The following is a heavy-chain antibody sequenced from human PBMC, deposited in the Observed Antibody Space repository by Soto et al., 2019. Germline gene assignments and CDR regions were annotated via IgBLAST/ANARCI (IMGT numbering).Heavy chain of an antibody. J-gene: IGHJ4*02. CDR2: IIPIFGTP. V-gene: IGHV1-69*01. CDR3: ARDRDDYGSGNYYNRIDF. CDR1: GGIFSTYA. Sequence: QVQLVQSGAEVKKPGSSVKVSCKASGGIFSTYAISWLRQAPGQGLEWMGGIIPIFGTPNYAQRFQGRATITADEATTTSYMEVSRLKSEDTAVYYCARDRDDYGSGNYYNRIDFWGQGTLVTVSS. D-gene: IGHD3-10*01.